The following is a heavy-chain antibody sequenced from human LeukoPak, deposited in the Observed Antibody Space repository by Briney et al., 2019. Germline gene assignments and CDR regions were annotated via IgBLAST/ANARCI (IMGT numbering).Heavy chain of an antibody. V-gene: IGHV3-11*04. CDR1: GFTFSDYY. J-gene: IGHJ6*02. CDR2: ISSSGSTI. D-gene: IGHD3-22*01. CDR3: ARDRITMIVVVDYGMDV. Sequence: PGGSLRLSCAASGFTFSDYYMSWIRQAPGKGLEWVSYISSSGSTIYYADSVKGRFTISRDNAKNSLYLQMNSLRAEDTAVYYCARDRITMIVVVDYGMDVWGQGTTVTVSS.